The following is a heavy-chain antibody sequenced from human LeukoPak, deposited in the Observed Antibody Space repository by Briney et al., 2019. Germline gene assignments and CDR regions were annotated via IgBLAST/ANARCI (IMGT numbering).Heavy chain of an antibody. CDR2: IRYDGSNN. D-gene: IGHD4-17*01. V-gene: IGHV3-30*02. J-gene: IGHJ4*02. Sequence: PAGSLSLSCAASRFTFSSYGMHWVRQAPAQGLERVAFIRYDGSNNYYADSAKGRFTISRDNSKNTLYLQMNSPRGENTAVYYCEKEIWPTVTTPGRTYFDYWGQGTLVTVSS. CDR1: RFTFSSYG. CDR3: EKEIWPTVTTPGRTYFDY.